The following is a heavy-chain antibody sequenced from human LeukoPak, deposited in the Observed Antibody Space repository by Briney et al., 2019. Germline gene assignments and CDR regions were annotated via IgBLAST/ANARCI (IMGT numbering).Heavy chain of an antibody. D-gene: IGHD6-13*01. J-gene: IGHJ4*02. V-gene: IGHV3-48*04. CDR2: ISSSSSTI. Sequence: GGSLRLSCAASGFTFSSYSMNWVRQAPGKGLEWVSYISSSSSTIYYADSVKGRFTISRDNAKNSLYLQMNSLRAEDTAVYYCARDFDSSSWSPYYFDYWGQGTLVTVSS. CDR1: GFTFSSYS. CDR3: ARDFDSSSWSPYYFDY.